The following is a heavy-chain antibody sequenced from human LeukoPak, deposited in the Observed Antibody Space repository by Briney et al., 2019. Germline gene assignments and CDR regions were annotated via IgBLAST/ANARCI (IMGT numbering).Heavy chain of an antibody. CDR3: XXXXXXXXXYLDL. CDR1: GFTVATNY. V-gene: IGHV3-53*01. CDR2: LYSVADT. Sequence: GGSLRLSCTASGFTVATNYMNWVRQPPGKGLEWVSILYSVADTYYADSAKGRFIVSRDSSRNRFFLHMNALRPEATAASYCXXXXXXXXXYLDLXXRGTLVTVSS. J-gene: IGHJ2*01.